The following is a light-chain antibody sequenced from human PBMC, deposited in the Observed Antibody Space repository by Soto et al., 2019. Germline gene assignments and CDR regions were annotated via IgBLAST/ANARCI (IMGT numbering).Light chain of an antibody. CDR3: SSYTTSNTRQIV. J-gene: IGLJ1*01. CDR2: DVS. CDR1: SSDDGGYNY. V-gene: IGLV2-14*03. Sequence: QSALTQPASVSGSPGQSINISCTGTSSDDGGYNYVSWHQHHPGKAPKLIIYDVSNRPSGVSNRFSGSKSGNTASLTISGLQPEDEADYYCSSYTTSNTRQIVFGTGTKLTVL.